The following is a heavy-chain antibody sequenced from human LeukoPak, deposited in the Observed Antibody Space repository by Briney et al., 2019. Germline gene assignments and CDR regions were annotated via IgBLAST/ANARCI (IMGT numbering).Heavy chain of an antibody. CDR1: GFTFSSFA. CDR2: ISNSGGGT. J-gene: IGHJ4*02. D-gene: IGHD3-10*01. CDR3: ARGGSRGSFDY. V-gene: IGHV3-23*01. Sequence: GGSLRLSCAASGFTFSSFAMSWVRLAPGKGLEWVSSISNSGGGTYYAESVKGRFTISRDNSKNSLYLQMKSLRAEDTAVYYCARGGSRGSFDYWGQGTLVTVSS.